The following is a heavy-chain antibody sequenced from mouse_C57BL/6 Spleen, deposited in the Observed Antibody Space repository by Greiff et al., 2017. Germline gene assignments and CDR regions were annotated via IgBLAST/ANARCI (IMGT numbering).Heavy chain of an antibody. CDR1: GYTFTSYW. D-gene: IGHD1-1*01. CDR3: ARRAYDGSSYAMDD. J-gene: IGHJ4*01. CDR2: IDPSDSET. V-gene: IGHV1-52*01. Sequence: QVQLQQPGAELVRPGSSVKLSCKASGYTFTSYWMHWVKQRPIQGLEWIGNIDPSDSETHSNQKFKDKATLTVDKSSSTAYMQHSSLTSEDSAVYYCARRAYDGSSYAMDDWGQGTSVTVSS.